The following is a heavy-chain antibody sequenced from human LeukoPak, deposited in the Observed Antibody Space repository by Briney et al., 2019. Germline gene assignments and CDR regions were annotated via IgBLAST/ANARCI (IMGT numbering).Heavy chain of an antibody. CDR3: AREKVTTDNYYYMDV. D-gene: IGHD4-11*01. V-gene: IGHV3-20*04. J-gene: IGHJ6*03. CDR1: GLTFDDHG. CDR2: INWNGDST. Sequence: GGSLRLSCAASGLTFDDHGMSWVRQAPGKGLQWVSAINWNGDSTSYADSVKGRFTISRDNAKNSLYLQMNSLRAEDTALYYCAREKVTTDNYYYMDVWGPGTLVTVSS.